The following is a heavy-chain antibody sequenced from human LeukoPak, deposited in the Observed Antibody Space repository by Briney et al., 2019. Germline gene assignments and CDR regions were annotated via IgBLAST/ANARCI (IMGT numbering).Heavy chain of an antibody. CDR3: ANEYSKGDI. CDR2: ISGSGGST. V-gene: IGHV3-23*01. Sequence: GGSLRLSCAASGFTFSSYAMSWVRQAPGKGLEWVSAISGSGGSTYYADSVKGRFTISRDNSKDTLYLQMNSLRGEDAAVYYCANEYSKGDIWGQGTMVTVSS. D-gene: IGHD4-11*01. J-gene: IGHJ3*02. CDR1: GFTFSSYA.